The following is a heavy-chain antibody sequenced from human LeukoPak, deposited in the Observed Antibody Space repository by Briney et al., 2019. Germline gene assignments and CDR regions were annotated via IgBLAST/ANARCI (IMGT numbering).Heavy chain of an antibody. CDR3: ARGTTRLPFDY. CDR2: IIPILGIA. D-gene: IGHD1-7*01. J-gene: IGHJ4*02. V-gene: IGHV1-69*04. CDR1: GGTFSSYA. Sequence: SVEVSCKASGGTFSSYAISWVRQAPGQGLEWMGRIIPILGIANYAQKFQGRVTITADKSTSTAYMELSSLRSEDTAVYYCARGTTRLPFDYWGQGTLVTVSS.